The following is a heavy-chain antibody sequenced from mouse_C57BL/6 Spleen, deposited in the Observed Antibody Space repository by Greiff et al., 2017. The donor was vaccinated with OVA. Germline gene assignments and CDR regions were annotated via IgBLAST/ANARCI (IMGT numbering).Heavy chain of an antibody. Sequence: DVMLVESGGGLVKPGGSLKLSCAASGFTFSDYGMHWVRQAPEKGLEWVAYISSGSSTIYYADTVKGRFTISRDNAKNTLFLQMTSLRSEDTAMYYCATICYGKMYCFDYWGQGTTLTVSS. V-gene: IGHV5-17*01. CDR3: ATICYGKMYCFDY. D-gene: IGHD2-1*01. CDR1: GFTFSDYG. CDR2: ISSGSSTI. J-gene: IGHJ2*01.